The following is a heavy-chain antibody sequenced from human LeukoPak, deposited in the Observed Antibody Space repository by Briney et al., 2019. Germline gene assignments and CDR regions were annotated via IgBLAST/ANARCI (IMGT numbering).Heavy chain of an antibody. Sequence: SETLSLTCTVSGGSISSSTYYWAWVRQPPGKGLEWIGSMHYSGSTYYNPSLKSRVTMSVDTSKNQFSLNLNSVTAADTAVYFCARGSYSYGNAFDYWGQGTLVTVSS. D-gene: IGHD5-18*01. CDR3: ARGSYSYGNAFDY. J-gene: IGHJ4*02. CDR1: GGSISSSTYY. V-gene: IGHV4-39*07. CDR2: MHYSGST.